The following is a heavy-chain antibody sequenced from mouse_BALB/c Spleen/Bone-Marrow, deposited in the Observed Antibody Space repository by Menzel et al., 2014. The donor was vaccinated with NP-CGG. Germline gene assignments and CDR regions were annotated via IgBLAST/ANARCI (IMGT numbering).Heavy chain of an antibody. Sequence: VQLQQSRAELAKPGASVKMSCKASGYTFTNYWMHWVKQRPGQGLEWIGYIDPNTYYTRYNQKFKDKATLTADKSSSTAYLQLSSLTSEDSAVYHCARYWDAYWGQGTLVTVSA. V-gene: IGHV1-7*01. J-gene: IGHJ3*01. CDR1: GYTFTNYW. CDR2: IDPNTYYT. CDR3: ARYWDAY. D-gene: IGHD4-1*01.